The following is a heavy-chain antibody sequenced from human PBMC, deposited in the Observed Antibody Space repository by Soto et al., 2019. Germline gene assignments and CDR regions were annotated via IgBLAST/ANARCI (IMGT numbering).Heavy chain of an antibody. Sequence: QVQLQESGTGLVKSSQTLSLTCSVSGGSISRSVYFWTWLRQHPGKGLEWIGNIYYAGGSYSNPSLKRRLSLSLDTSKNQFSLTLTSVTVADTAVYYCARGLTTLYYFDSWGQGTLVSVSS. J-gene: IGHJ4*02. CDR1: GGSISRSVYF. D-gene: IGHD1-1*01. CDR2: IYYAGGS. CDR3: ARGLTTLYYFDS. V-gene: IGHV4-31*03.